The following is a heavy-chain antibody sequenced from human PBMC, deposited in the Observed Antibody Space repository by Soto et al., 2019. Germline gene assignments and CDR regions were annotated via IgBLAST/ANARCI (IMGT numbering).Heavy chain of an antibody. CDR3: ARDRHGGYSSSWYLSYYYYGMDV. Sequence: GGSLRLSCAASGFTFSSYGMHWVRQAPGKGLEWVAVIWYDGSNKYYADSVKGRFTISRDNSKNTLYLQMNSLRAEDTAVYYCARDRHGGYSSSWYLSYYYYGMDVWGQGTTVTVSS. J-gene: IGHJ6*02. CDR2: IWYDGSNK. D-gene: IGHD6-13*01. CDR1: GFTFSSYG. V-gene: IGHV3-33*01.